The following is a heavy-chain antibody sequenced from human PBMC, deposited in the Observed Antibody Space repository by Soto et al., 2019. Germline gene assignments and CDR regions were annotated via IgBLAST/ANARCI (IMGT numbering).Heavy chain of an antibody. CDR1: GGSFSGYY. CDR2: INHSGST. J-gene: IGHJ6*03. Sequence: SETLSLTCAVYGGSFSGYYWSWIRQPPGKGLEWIGEINHSGSTNYNPSLKSRGTISGDTSKNQFSLKLSSVTAADTAVYYCARGPTPPFVLRFLEEKRDYYYYYMDVWGKGTTVTVSS. V-gene: IGHV4-34*01. D-gene: IGHD3-3*01. CDR3: ARGPTPPFVLRFLEEKRDYYYYYMDV.